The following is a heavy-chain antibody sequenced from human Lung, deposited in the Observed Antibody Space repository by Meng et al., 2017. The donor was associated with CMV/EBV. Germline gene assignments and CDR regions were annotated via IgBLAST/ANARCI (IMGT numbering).Heavy chain of an antibody. CDR3: GGWEERIGRFDY. J-gene: IGHJ4*02. V-gene: IGHV4-4*07. Sequence: QVGVPESGLGLLRRSGTLSLACTGSGCCIYSKYWGWQGPPKGMELVLIGNINSSGRTNADPSLSRLATIRENATKSQYLQKLSLRAAEATVYYCGGWEERIGRFDYWGQGTLVTVSS. D-gene: IGHD1-26*01. CDR2: INSSGRT. CDR1: GCCIYSKY.